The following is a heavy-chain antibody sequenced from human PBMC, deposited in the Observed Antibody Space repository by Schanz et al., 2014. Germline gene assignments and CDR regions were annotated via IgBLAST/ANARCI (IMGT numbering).Heavy chain of an antibody. CDR1: GYTFTSYS. CDR3: ARGYGDSPTDF. Sequence: QVQLVQSGAEVKKPGASVKVSCKASGYTFTSYSIHWVRQAPGQGLEWMGWINVGNGNMKYSQKFQGRVTITRDTSASTAYMELSSLRSEDTAVYYCARGYGDSPTDFWGQGTRVTVSS. J-gene: IGHJ4*02. V-gene: IGHV1-3*01. D-gene: IGHD4-17*01. CDR2: INVGNGNM.